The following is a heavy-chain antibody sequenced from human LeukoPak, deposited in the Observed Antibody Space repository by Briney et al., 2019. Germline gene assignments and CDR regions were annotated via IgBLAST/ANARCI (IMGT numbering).Heavy chain of an antibody. D-gene: IGHD6-19*01. CDR1: GGSFSGYY. V-gene: IGHV4-34*01. J-gene: IGHJ4*02. CDR3: ARHSWPGYSSGWIHPYYFGY. CDR2: INHSGST. Sequence: SETLSLTCAVYGGSFSGYYWSWIRQPPGKGLEWIGEINHSGSTNYNPSLKSRVTISVDTSKNQFSLKLSSVTAADTAVYYCARHSWPGYSSGWIHPYYFGYWGQGTLVTVSS.